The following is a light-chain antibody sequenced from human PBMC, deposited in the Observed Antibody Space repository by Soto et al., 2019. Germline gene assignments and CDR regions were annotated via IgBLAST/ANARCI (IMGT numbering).Light chain of an antibody. V-gene: IGLV2-8*01. J-gene: IGLJ3*02. CDR2: EVS. CDR1: SSDVGGYNY. CDR3: SSYAGSNNFEV. Sequence: QSALTQPPSASGSPGQSVTISCTGTSSDVGGYNYVSWYQQHPGKAPKLMIYEVSKWPSGVPDRFSGSKSGNTASLTVSGLQAEDEADYYCSSYAGSNNFEVFGGGTKVTVL.